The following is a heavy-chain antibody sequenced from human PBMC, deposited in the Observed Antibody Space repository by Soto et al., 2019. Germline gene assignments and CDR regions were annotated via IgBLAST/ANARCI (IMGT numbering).Heavy chain of an antibody. CDR3: ARDPIQHHYYMDV. V-gene: IGHV4-31*03. CDR1: GCSISSGGYY. J-gene: IGHJ6*03. CDR2: IYYSGST. Sequence: SETLSLTCTVSGCSISSGGYYWSWIRQHPGKGLEWIGYIYYSGSTYYNPSLESRVTISVDTSKNQFSLKLSSVTAADTAVYYCARDPIQHHYYMDVWGKGTTVTVSS.